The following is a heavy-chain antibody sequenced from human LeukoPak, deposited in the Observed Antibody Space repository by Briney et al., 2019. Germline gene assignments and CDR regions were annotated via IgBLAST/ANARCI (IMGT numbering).Heavy chain of an antibody. D-gene: IGHD3-22*01. Sequence: GGSLRLSCAASGFTFSDYSMNWARQAPGKGLEWVSSISSSSSYIYYADSVEGRFTISRDNAENSLYLQMSSLRAEDTAVYYCARRYYGSATYRLPYDYWGQGTLVTVSS. CDR1: GFTFSDYS. V-gene: IGHV3-21*01. CDR2: ISSSSSYI. J-gene: IGHJ4*02. CDR3: ARRYYGSATYRLPYDY.